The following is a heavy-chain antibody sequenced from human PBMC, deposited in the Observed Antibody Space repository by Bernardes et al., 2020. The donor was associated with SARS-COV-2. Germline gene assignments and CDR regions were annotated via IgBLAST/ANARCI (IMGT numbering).Heavy chain of an antibody. CDR2: ISGSGGST. D-gene: IGHD2-2*02. J-gene: IGHJ5*02. V-gene: IGHV3-23*01. CDR3: AKLKAVVVPAAIIWFDP. Sequence: GGSLRLSCAASGFTFSSYAMSWVRQAPGKGLEWVSAISGSGGSTYYADSVKGRFTISRDNSKNTLYLQMNSLRAEDTAVYYCAKLKAVVVPAAIIWFDPWGQGTLVTVSS. CDR1: GFTFSSYA.